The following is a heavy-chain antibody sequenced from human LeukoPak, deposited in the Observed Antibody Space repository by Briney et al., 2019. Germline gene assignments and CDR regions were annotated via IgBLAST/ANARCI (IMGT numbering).Heavy chain of an antibody. V-gene: IGHV3-11*04. CDR1: GFTFNNYY. CDR2: ISISGYST. D-gene: IGHD3-3*01. J-gene: IGHJ5*02. Sequence: GGSLRLSCAASGFTFNNYYMSWIRRAPGKGLEWISYISISGYSTYYADSVKGRFTISRDNAKNSLYLQMNNLRPEDTAFYYCARRYDFWSGYCGWSDPWGQGTLVTVSS. CDR3: ARRYDFWSGYCGWSDP.